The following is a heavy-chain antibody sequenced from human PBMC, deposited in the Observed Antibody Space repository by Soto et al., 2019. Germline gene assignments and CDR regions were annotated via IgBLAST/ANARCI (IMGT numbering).Heavy chain of an antibody. Sequence: EVQLLESGGGLVQPGGSLRLSCAASGFTFSSYAMSCVRQAPGKGLQWVSAISGSGGSTYYADSVQGRFTISRDNSKNALSLQMNSVRAGDTAVYYCARDLPVVVVAATIDYWGQGTLVTVSS. CDR2: ISGSGGST. CDR3: ARDLPVVVVAATIDY. D-gene: IGHD2-15*01. CDR1: GFTFSSYA. V-gene: IGHV3-23*01. J-gene: IGHJ4*02.